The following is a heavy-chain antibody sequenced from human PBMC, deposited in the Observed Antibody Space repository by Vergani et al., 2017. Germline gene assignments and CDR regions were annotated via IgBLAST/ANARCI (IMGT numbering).Heavy chain of an antibody. D-gene: IGHD6-13*01. V-gene: IGHV3-21*01. CDR2: ISSSSSYI. J-gene: IGHJ4*02. CDR1: GFTFSSYG. Sequence: VQLVESGGGVVQPGRSLRLSCAASGFTFSSYGMHWVRQAPGKGLEWVSSISSSSSYIYYADSVKGRFTISRDNAKNSLYLQMNSLRAEDTAVYYCARGIAAAGLDYWGQGTLVTVSS. CDR3: ARGIAAAGLDY.